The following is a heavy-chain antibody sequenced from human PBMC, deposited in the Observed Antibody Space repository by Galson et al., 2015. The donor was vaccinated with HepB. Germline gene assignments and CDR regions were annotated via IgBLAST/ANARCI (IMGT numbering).Heavy chain of an antibody. CDR3: ARGRGQVVAASTQLGYFDY. Sequence: SLRLSCAASGFTFSSYSMNWVRQAPGKGLEWVSYISSSSSTIYYADSVKGRFTISRDNAKNSLYLQMNSLRAEDTAVYYCARGRGQVVAASTQLGYFDYWGQGTLVTVSS. D-gene: IGHD2-15*01. CDR1: GFTFSSYS. J-gene: IGHJ4*02. CDR2: ISSSSSTI. V-gene: IGHV3-48*01.